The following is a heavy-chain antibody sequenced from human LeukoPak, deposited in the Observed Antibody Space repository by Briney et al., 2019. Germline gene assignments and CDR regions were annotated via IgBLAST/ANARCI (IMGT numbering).Heavy chain of an antibody. Sequence: ASVKVSFTSSGYTFTGYYMHWVRQAPGQGLEWMGWINPNSGGTNYAQKFQGRVTMTRDTSISTAYMELSRLRSDDTAVYYCAREGFWRDLGDYWGQGTLVTVSS. V-gene: IGHV1-2*02. J-gene: IGHJ4*02. CDR2: INPNSGGT. CDR3: AREGFWRDLGDY. CDR1: GYTFTGYY. D-gene: IGHD3-3*01.